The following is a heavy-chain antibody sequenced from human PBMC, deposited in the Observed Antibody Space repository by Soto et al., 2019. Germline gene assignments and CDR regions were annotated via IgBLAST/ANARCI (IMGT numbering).Heavy chain of an antibody. CDR3: ARHVPAAGYYYGMDV. V-gene: IGHV1-69*12. CDR2: IIPIFGTA. CDR1: AGTFSSYA. Sequence: QVQLVQSGAEVKKPSSSVKVSCKASAGTFSSYAISWVRQAPGQGFEWMGGIIPIFGTANYAQKFQGRVRITADESTSTAYMALSRLRSEDTAVYYCARHVPAAGYYYGMDVWGQGTTVTVSS. D-gene: IGHD2-2*01. J-gene: IGHJ6*02.